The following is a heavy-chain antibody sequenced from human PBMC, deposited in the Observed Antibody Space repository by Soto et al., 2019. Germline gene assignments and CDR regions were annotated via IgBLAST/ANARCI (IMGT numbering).Heavy chain of an antibody. CDR2: INHSGST. V-gene: IGHV4-34*01. J-gene: IGHJ6*02. D-gene: IGHD3-3*01. Sequence: YWIGWVRQMPGKGQEWIGEINHSGSTNYNPSLKSRVTISVDTSKNQFSLKLSSVTAADTAVYYCAREIYDFWSGYYLSWPAGVHGMDVWGQGTTVTVSS. CDR1: Y. CDR3: AREIYDFWSGYYLSWPAGVHGMDV.